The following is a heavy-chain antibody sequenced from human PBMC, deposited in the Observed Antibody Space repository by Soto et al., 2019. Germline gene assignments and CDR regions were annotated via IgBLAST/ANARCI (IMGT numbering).Heavy chain of an antibody. V-gene: IGHV3-11*06. CDR2: ISSSSIST. J-gene: IGHJ6*02. CDR3: AKNGDYSYYYAMDV. D-gene: IGHD4-17*01. Sequence: QVQLVESGGGLVKHGGSLRLSCAASGFTFSDYFMSWIRQAPGKGPEWISHISSSSISTNYADSVKGRFTISRDNAKNSLYLEMTSLTAEDTAIYYCAKNGDYSYYYAMDVWGQGTTVSVSS. CDR1: GFTFSDYF.